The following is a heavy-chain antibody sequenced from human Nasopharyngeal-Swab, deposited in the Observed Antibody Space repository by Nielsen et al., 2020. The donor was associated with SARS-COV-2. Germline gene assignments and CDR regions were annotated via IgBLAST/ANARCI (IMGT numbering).Heavy chain of an antibody. Sequence: SGPTLVKPTQTLTLACTFSGFSLSTSGVGVGWIRQPPGKALEWLALIYWDDDKRYSPSLKSRLTITKDTSKNQVVLTMTNMDPVDTATYYCAHWRTVTCAFDIWGQGTMVTVSS. D-gene: IGHD4-17*01. CDR2: IYWDDDK. V-gene: IGHV2-5*02. J-gene: IGHJ3*02. CDR3: AHWRTVTCAFDI. CDR1: GFSLSTSGVG.